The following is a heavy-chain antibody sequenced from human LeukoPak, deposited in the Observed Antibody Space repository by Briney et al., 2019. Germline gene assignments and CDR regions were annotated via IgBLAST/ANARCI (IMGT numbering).Heavy chain of an antibody. Sequence: SETLSLTCTVSGGSISSSSYYWGWIRQPPGNGLEWIGSIYYSGSTYYNPSLKSRVTISVDTSKNQFSLKLSSVTAADTAVYYCARAHSSSWGLDYWGQGTLVTVSS. V-gene: IGHV4-39*07. J-gene: IGHJ4*02. D-gene: IGHD6-13*01. CDR1: GGSISSSSYY. CDR3: ARAHSSSWGLDY. CDR2: IYYSGST.